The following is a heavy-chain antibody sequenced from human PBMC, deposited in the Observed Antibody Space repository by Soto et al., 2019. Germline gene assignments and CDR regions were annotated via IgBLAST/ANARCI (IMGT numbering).Heavy chain of an antibody. CDR2: MNPNSGNT. Sequence: ASVKVSCKASGYTFTSYDINWVRQATGQGLEWMGWMNPNSGNTGYAQKFQGRVTMTRNTSISTAYMELSSLRSEDTAVYYCARGPYDFWSGYPTSVDYWGQGTLVTVSS. V-gene: IGHV1-8*01. CDR1: GYTFTSYD. D-gene: IGHD3-3*01. CDR3: ARGPYDFWSGYPTSVDY. J-gene: IGHJ4*02.